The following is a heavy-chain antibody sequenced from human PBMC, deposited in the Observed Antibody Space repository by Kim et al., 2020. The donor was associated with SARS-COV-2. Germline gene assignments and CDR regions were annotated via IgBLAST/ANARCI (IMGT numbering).Heavy chain of an antibody. Sequence: TNYADSVKARLTISRDNAKNTLYLQMNSLRAEDTAVYYCERGDNYNTCDYWGQGTLVTVSS. CDR3: ERGDNYNTCDY. CDR2: T. D-gene: IGHD4-4*01. J-gene: IGHJ4*02. V-gene: IGHV3-74*01.